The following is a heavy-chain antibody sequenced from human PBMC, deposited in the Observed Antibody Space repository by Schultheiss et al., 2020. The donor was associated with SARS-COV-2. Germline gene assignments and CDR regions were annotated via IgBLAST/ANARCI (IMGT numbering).Heavy chain of an antibody. J-gene: IGHJ6*02. V-gene: IGHV3-72*01. Sequence: GGSLRLSCAASGFTFSDHYMDWVRQAPGKGLEWVGRTRNKANSYTTEYAASVKGRFTISRDDSKNSLYLQMNSLKTEDTAVYYCARGGSVRPYYDFWSGIGHYYYGMDVWGQGTTVTVSS. CDR3: ARGGSVRPYYDFWSGIGHYYYGMDV. D-gene: IGHD3-3*01. CDR1: GFTFSDHY. CDR2: TRNKANSYTT.